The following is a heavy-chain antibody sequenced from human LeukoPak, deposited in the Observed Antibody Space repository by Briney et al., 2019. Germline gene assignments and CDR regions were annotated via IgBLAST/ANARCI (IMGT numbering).Heavy chain of an antibody. CDR2: ISPDGSKT. J-gene: IGHJ4*02. V-gene: IGHV3-7*05. CDR3: LSNSGH. D-gene: IGHD5/OR15-5a*01. CDR1: GFTFSSYS. Sequence: PGGSLRLSCATSGFTFSSYSMSWVRQAPGKGLEWVANISPDGSKTMFEDSVKGRFTISRDNAKSSMLLQMSSLRAEDTAVYYCLSNSGHWGQGIRVTVSS.